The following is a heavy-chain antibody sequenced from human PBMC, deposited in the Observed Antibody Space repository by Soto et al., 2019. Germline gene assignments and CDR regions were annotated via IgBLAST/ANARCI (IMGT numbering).Heavy chain of an antibody. J-gene: IGHJ4*02. D-gene: IGHD3-16*01. CDR3: AKDHQGDYVWVH. CDR1: GFTFSSYA. Sequence: EVQLLESGGGLVQPGGSLRLSCAASGFTFSSYAMSWVRQAPGKGLEWVSAISGSGGSTYYADSVKGRFTISRDNSRNTLYLQMNRLRAEDTAVYYCAKDHQGDYVWVHWGQGTLVTVSS. CDR2: ISGSGGST. V-gene: IGHV3-23*01.